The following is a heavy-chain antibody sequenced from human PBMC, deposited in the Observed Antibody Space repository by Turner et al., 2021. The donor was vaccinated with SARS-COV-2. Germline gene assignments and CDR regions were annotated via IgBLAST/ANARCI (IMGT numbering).Heavy chain of an antibody. Sequence: EVQLVESGVGLVQPGRSLRLYCVASGFTFEDYVMNWVRQAPGKGLEWVSGINSNSHDIGYADSVKGRFTISRDDAKNSLYLEMNSLRTEDTALYYCAKDRRGYAGMDVWGQGTTVTVYS. CDR1: GFTFEDYV. J-gene: IGHJ6*02. CDR2: INSNSHDI. V-gene: IGHV3-9*01. CDR3: AKDRRGYAGMDV. D-gene: IGHD2-8*01.